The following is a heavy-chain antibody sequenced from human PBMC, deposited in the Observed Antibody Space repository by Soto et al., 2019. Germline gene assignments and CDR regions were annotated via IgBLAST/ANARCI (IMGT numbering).Heavy chain of an antibody. CDR2: IIPIFGTA. Sequence: SVKVSCKASGSTFSSYAISWVRQAPGQGLEWMGGIIPIFGTANYAQKFQGRVTITADESTSTAYMELSSLRSEDTAVYYCATAPTFTFGGVIVHHQYNWFDPWGQGTLVTVSS. D-gene: IGHD3-16*02. CDR1: GSTFSSYA. J-gene: IGHJ5*02. CDR3: ATAPTFTFGGVIVHHQYNWFDP. V-gene: IGHV1-69*13.